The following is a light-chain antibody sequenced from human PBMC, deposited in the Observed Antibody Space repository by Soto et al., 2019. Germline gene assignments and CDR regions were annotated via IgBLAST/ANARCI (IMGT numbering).Light chain of an antibody. V-gene: IGLV1-40*01. CDR2: GNI. CDR3: QYYDSSLTVV. CDR1: SSNIGAGYD. Sequence: QTVVTQPPSVSGAPGQRVTISCTGSSSNIGAGYDVHWYQQVPGTAPKLLIYGNINRPSGVPDRFSGSKSGTSASLAITGLQADDEADYYCQYYDSSLTVVFGGGTKLSVL. J-gene: IGLJ2*01.